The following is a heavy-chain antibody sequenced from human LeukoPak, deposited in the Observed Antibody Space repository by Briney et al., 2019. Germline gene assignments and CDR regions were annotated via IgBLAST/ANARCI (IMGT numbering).Heavy chain of an antibody. CDR2: ISSSSSYI. CDR3: ARDSSGAAEWEPQVPFDY. D-gene: IGHD1-26*01. CDR1: GFTFSSYS. J-gene: IGHJ4*02. Sequence: GGSLRLSCAASGFTFSSYSMNWVRQAPGKGLEWVSSISSSSSYIYYADSVKGRFTISRDNAKNSLYLQMNSLRAEDTAVYYCARDSSGAAEWEPQVPFDYWGQGTLVAVSS. V-gene: IGHV3-21*01.